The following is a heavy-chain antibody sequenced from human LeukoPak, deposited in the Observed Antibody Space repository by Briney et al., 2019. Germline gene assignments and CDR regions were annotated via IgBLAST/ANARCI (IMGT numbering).Heavy chain of an antibody. CDR3: ASEVIAVAAALGFDYYYYMDV. CDR2: IYTSGSS. D-gene: IGHD6-19*01. CDR1: GGSISSGIYY. J-gene: IGHJ6*03. Sequence: PSETLSLTCTVSGGSISSGIYYWSWIRQPAGKGLERIGRIYTSGSSNYNPSLKSRVTISVDTSKNQFSLKLSSVTAADTAVYYCASEVIAVAAALGFDYYYYMDVWGKGTTVTVSS. V-gene: IGHV4-61*02.